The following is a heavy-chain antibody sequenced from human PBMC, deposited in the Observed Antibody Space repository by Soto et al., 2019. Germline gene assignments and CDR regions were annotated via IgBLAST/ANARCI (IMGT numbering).Heavy chain of an antibody. CDR1: GGSISSYY. CDR3: ARYLHLVHSSSWFPRLDY. Sequence: PSETLSLTCTVSGGSISSYYWSWIRQPPGKGLEWIGYIYYSGSTNYNPSLKSRVTISVDTSKNQFSLKLSSVTAADTAVYYCARYLHLVHSSSWFPRLDYWGQGTLVTVSS. D-gene: IGHD6-13*01. J-gene: IGHJ4*02. CDR2: IYYSGST. V-gene: IGHV4-59*01.